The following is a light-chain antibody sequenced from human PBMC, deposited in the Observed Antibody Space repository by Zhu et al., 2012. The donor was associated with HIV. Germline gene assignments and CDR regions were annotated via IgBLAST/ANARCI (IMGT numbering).Light chain of an antibody. V-gene: IGKV1-5*03. J-gene: IGKJ2*01. CDR2: KAS. CDR3: QQYNSYSPT. Sequence: DIQMTQSPSTLSASVGDRVTVTCRASQSVSSWLAWYQQKPGKAPKLLIYKASSLDSGVASRFSGSGSGTEFTLTITSLQPDDSATYYCQQYNSYSPTFGQGTKLEIK. CDR1: QSVSSW.